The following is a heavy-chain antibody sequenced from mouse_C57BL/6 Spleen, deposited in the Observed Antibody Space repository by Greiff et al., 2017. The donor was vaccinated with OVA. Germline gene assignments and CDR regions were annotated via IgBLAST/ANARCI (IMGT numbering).Heavy chain of an antibody. CDR3: ARSYGSSLYYFDY. D-gene: IGHD1-1*01. J-gene: IGHJ2*01. Sequence: QVQLKQPGAELVKPGASVKMSCKASGYTFTSYWITWVKQRPGQGLEWIGDIYPGSGSTNYNEKFKSKATLTVDTSSSTAYMQLSSLTSEDSAVYYCARSYGSSLYYFDYWGQGTTLTVSS. CDR2: IYPGSGST. V-gene: IGHV1-55*01. CDR1: GYTFTSYW.